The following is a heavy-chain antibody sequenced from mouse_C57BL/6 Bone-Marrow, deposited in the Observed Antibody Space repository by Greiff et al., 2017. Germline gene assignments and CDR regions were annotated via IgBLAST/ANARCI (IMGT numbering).Heavy chain of an antibody. V-gene: IGHV1-54*01. Sequence: VPLQQSGAELVRPGTSVKVSCKASGYAFTNYLIEWVKQRPGQGLEWIGVINPGSGGTNYNEKFKGKATLTADKSSSTAYMQLISLTSEDSAVYFCARPNLGTQLGRDYWGQGTTLTVSS. CDR3: ARPNLGTQLGRDY. D-gene: IGHD4-1*02. CDR2: INPGSGGT. CDR1: GYAFTNYL. J-gene: IGHJ2*01.